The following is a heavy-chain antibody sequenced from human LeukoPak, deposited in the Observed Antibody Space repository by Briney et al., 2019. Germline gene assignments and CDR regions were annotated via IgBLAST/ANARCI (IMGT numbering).Heavy chain of an antibody. Sequence: ASLKVSCKASVYSFTSYYMHWVRQPPGQGLDLMGIINPSGGSTSYAQKFQGRVTMTRDMSTSTVYMELSSLRSEDTAVYYCARDLRTPDVDSWGQGTLVTVSS. D-gene: IGHD1-14*01. CDR3: ARDLRTPDVDS. V-gene: IGHV1-46*01. CDR1: VYSFTSYY. J-gene: IGHJ4*02. CDR2: INPSGGST.